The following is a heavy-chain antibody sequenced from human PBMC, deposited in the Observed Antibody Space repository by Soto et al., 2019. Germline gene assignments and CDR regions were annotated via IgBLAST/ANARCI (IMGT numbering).Heavy chain of an antibody. Sequence: GASVKVSCKPSGYSFTAYRLHWVRQAPGQGLEWMGWHNPQNGETSYARKFRDRVTMTSDTSITTAYMDLTRLTSDDTATYYCVRDMEATLDDYYYYAVDVWGQGTTITVSS. CDR1: GYSFTAYR. J-gene: IGHJ6*02. D-gene: IGHD3-10*01. CDR2: HNPQNGET. CDR3: VRDMEATLDDYYYYAVDV. V-gene: IGHV1-2*02.